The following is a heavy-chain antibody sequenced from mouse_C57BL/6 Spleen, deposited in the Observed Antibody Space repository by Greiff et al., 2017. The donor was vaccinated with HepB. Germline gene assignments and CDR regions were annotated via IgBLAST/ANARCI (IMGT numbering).Heavy chain of an antibody. CDR2: IDPSDSYT. CDR3: ARRGYGRYFDV. V-gene: IGHV1-69*01. CDR1: GYTFTSYW. J-gene: IGHJ1*03. Sequence: QVHVKQPGAELVMPGASVKLSCKASGYTFTSYWMHWVKQRPGQGLEWIGEIDPSDSYTNYNQKFKGKSTLTVDKSSSTAYMQLSSLTSEDSAVYYCARRGYGRYFDVWGTGTTVTVSS. D-gene: IGHD1-1*02.